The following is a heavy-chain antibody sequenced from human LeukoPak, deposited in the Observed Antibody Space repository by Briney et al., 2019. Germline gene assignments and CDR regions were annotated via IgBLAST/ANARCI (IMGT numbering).Heavy chain of an antibody. CDR1: GGSISSYY. D-gene: IGHD1-1*01. V-gene: IGHV4-4*07. CDR3: APQLGIMRAFDY. CDR2: IYTSGST. J-gene: IGHJ4*02. Sequence: SGTLVLTCTISGGSISSYYWNWIRQPAEKGLEWIGRIYTSGSTNYNPSLKSRVTMSVDTSKNQFSLKLSSVTAAYTAVYYCAPQLGIMRAFDYWGQGALVTVT.